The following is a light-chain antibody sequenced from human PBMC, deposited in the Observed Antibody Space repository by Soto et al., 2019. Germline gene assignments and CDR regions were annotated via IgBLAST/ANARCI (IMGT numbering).Light chain of an antibody. Sequence: QSALTQPASVSGSPGQSITISCTGTSSDVGGYNYVSWYQQHPGKAHKLMIYDVSNRPSGVSKRFSGSKSGNTASLTISGLQAEDEADYYCSSYTSSSTLEVFGGGTKVTVL. CDR3: SSYTSSSTLEV. J-gene: IGLJ2*01. V-gene: IGLV2-14*01. CDR2: DVS. CDR1: SSDVGGYNY.